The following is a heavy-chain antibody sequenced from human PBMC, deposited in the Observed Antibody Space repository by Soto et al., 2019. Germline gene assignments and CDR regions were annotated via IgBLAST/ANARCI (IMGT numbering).Heavy chain of an antibody. Sequence: SETLSLTCTVSGGSISSYYWSWIRQPPGKGLEWIGYIYSSGSTNYNPSLKSRVTISLDTSKNQFSLKLSSVTAADTAVYYCARVDYYDSSAVYAYWGRGTLVTVSS. CDR3: ARVDYYDSSAVYAY. CDR1: GGSISSYY. J-gene: IGHJ4*02. CDR2: IYSSGST. V-gene: IGHV4-59*01. D-gene: IGHD3-22*01.